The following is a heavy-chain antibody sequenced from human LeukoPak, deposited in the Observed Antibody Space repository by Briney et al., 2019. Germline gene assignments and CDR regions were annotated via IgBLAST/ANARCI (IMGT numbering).Heavy chain of an antibody. D-gene: IGHD4-17*01. V-gene: IGHV1-18*01. J-gene: IGHJ4*02. Sequence: ASVKVSCKASNYTFSDYDVTWVRQAPGQGLEWMGWVSKYTGNADYAPKFQGRVSMTTDTSTRAAYMELRSLRPDDTAVYFCAREDDRSFGAYDCWGQGTLVTVS. CDR2: VSKYTGNA. CDR1: NYTFSDYD. CDR3: AREDDRSFGAYDC.